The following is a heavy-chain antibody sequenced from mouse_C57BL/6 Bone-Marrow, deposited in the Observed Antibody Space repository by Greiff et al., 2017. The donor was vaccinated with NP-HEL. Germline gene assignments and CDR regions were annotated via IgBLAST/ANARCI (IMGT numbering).Heavy chain of an antibody. CDR3: SRDFHYAKDY. CDR2: ISSGGDYI. V-gene: IGHV5-9-1*02. J-gene: IGHJ2*01. CDR1: GFTFSSYA. D-gene: IGHD1-2*01. Sequence: EVQLVESGEGLVKPGGSLKLSCAASGFTFSSYAMSWVRQTPEKRLEWVAYISSGGDYIYYADTVKGRCTISRDNARNTLYLQMNNMKSEYTAMNYCSRDFHYAKDYWGQGTTLTVSS.